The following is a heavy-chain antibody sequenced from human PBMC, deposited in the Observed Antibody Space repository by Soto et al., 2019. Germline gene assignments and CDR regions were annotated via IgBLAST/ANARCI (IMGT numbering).Heavy chain of an antibody. CDR2: IRKDGSEK. D-gene: IGHD2-8*02. V-gene: IGHV3-7*03. CDR1: GFTFSSYW. Sequence: GGSLRLSCAASGFTFSSYWMGWVRQAPGKGLEWVANIRKDGSEKNYVDSVKGRFTISRDNTKNSLYLQMNSLTAEDTAVYYCVESGGAADYWGQGTLVTVPS. CDR3: VESGGAADY. J-gene: IGHJ4*02.